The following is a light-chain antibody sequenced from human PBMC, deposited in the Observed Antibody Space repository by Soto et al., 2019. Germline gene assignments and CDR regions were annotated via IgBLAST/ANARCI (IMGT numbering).Light chain of an antibody. CDR2: DII. CDR1: SSDVGGYNY. V-gene: IGLV2-14*01. CDR3: VSFTTSRSYV. Sequence: QSVLTQPASVSGSPGQSITISCTGTSSDVGGYNYVSWFQQHPGKAPKLKIYDIINRPSGVSNRFSGSKSGNTASLTISGLQAEDEADYYCVSFTTSRSYVFGTGTKLTVL. J-gene: IGLJ1*01.